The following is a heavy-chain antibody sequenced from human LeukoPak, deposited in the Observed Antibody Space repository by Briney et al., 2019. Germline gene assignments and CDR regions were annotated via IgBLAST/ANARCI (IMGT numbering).Heavy chain of an antibody. CDR3: AKGAPYSSGWYLDAFDI. J-gene: IGHJ3*02. V-gene: IGHV3-9*03. D-gene: IGHD6-19*01. CDR2: ISWNSGST. CDR1: GFTFDDYA. Sequence: GRSLRLSCAASGFTFDDYAMHWVRQAPGTGLEWVSGISWNSGSTGYADSVKGRFTISRDNAKNSLYLQMNSLRAEDMALYYCAKGAPYSSGWYLDAFDIWGQGTMVTVSS.